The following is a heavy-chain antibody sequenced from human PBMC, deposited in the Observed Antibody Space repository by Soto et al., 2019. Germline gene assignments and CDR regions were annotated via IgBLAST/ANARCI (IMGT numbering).Heavy chain of an antibody. CDR3: ARVICSGSSCYSSF. V-gene: IGHV4-39*01. CDR1: GDSISSSSYY. Sequence: QLQLHESGPGLVKPSETLSLTCTVSGDSISSSSYYWGWIRQPPVKGLEWIGTIYYSGRTYYNPSLKSRITISVDTSKNQFSLKLSSVTAADTAVYYCARVICSGSSCYSSFWGQGTLVTVSS. D-gene: IGHD2-15*01. J-gene: IGHJ4*02. CDR2: IYYSGRT.